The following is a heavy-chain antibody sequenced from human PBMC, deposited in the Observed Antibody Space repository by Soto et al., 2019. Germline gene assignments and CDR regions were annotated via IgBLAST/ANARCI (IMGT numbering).Heavy chain of an antibody. Sequence: QVQLVQSGAEVKKPGASVHVSCKASGYSFTAYYIHWVRQAPGQGLQWMGWINPNSGGTIYAQKFQGRVTLTRDTSITTAYMDLSGLRSDDTAIYYCTKESSSGWSPFDSWGQGTLVTVSS. V-gene: IGHV1-2*02. CDR1: GYSFTAYY. CDR2: INPNSGGT. CDR3: TKESSSGWSPFDS. J-gene: IGHJ4*02. D-gene: IGHD6-19*01.